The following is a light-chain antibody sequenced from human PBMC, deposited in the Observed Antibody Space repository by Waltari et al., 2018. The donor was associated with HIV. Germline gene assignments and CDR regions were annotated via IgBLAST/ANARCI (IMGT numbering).Light chain of an antibody. Sequence: QFALTQPASVSGSPGQSITISCTGSSSDIVYSNNISWYQQHPGEAPKLIIDEVSNRPSGISRRFSGSKSGNTASLTISGSQAEDEADYFCSSLTNSATLSVLFGGGTQLTVL. CDR3: SSLTNSATLSVL. CDR2: EVS. CDR1: SSDIVYSNN. V-gene: IGLV2-14*01. J-gene: IGLJ3*02.